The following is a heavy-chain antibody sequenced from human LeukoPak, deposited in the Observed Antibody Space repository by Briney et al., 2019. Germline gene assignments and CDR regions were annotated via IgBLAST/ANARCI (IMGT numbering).Heavy chain of an antibody. Sequence: GASLKISSKASGSNFTNFWIGWVRQMPGRGLEWMGVLYPGDSETRYSPSFQGQITISADKSMTTTYLQWSSLRASDTAMYYCAKMGTNWFFDLWGRGTLVTVSS. V-gene: IGHV5-51*01. J-gene: IGHJ2*01. D-gene: IGHD7-27*01. CDR1: GSNFTNFW. CDR2: LYPGDSET. CDR3: AKMGTNWFFDL.